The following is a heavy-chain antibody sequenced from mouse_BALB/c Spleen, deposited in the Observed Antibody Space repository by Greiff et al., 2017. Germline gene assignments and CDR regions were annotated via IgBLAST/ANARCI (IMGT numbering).Heavy chain of an antibody. CDR2: ISTYYGDA. J-gene: IGHJ3*01. CDR1: GYTFTDYA. D-gene: IGHD2-4*01. CDR3: TSGDYDDSFDY. V-gene: IGHV1S137*01. Sequence: VQLQQSGAELVRPGVSVKLSCKGSGYTFTDYAMHWVKQSHAKGLEWIGVISTYYGDASYNQKFKGKATMTVDKSSSTAYMELARLTSEDSAIYYRTSGDYDDSFDYWGQGTTVTVSA.